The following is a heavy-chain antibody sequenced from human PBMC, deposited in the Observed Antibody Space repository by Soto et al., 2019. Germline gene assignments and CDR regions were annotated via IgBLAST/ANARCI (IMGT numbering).Heavy chain of an antibody. V-gene: IGHV3-30-3*01. J-gene: IGHJ6*02. CDR2: ISYDGSNK. CDR3: ARDTFVEDYYYGMDV. CDR1: RLTVRSYA. Sequence: GSMRIARAASRLTVRSYAMHWVRQAPGKGLEWVAVISYDGSNKYYADSVKGRFTISRDNSKNTLYLQMNSLRAEDTAVYYCARDTFVEDYYYGMDVWGQGTTVTVSS.